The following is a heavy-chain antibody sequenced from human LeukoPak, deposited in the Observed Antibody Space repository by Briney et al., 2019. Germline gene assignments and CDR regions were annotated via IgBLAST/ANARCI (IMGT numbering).Heavy chain of an antibody. CDR2: IYHSGST. CDR1: GGSISSGGYY. D-gene: IGHD6-13*01. J-gene: IGHJ4*02. V-gene: IGHV4-30-2*01. CDR3: ASLYIAAAGKLDY. Sequence: PSQTLSLTCTVSGGSISSGGYYWSWVRQPPGKGLEWIGYIYHSGSTYYNPSLKSRVTISVDTSKNQFSLKLSSVTAADTAVYYCASLYIAAAGKLDYWGQGTLVTVSS.